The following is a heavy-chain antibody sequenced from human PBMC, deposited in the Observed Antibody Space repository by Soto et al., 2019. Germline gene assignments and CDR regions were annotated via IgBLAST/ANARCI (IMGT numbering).Heavy chain of an antibody. V-gene: IGHV1-46*01. CDR2: INPRGGST. Sequence: ASVKVSCKASGYTFTSYYMHWVRQAPGQGLEWMGIINPRGGSTSNAQKFQGRVTMTTDTSTSTAYMELRSLRSDDTAVYYCARDDGWTGLDYWGQGTLVTVSS. CDR1: GYTFTSYY. J-gene: IGHJ4*02. CDR3: ARDDGWTGLDY. D-gene: IGHD2-15*01.